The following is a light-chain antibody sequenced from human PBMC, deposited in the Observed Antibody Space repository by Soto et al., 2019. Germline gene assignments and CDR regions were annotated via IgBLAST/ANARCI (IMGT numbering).Light chain of an antibody. V-gene: IGLV9-49*01. Sequence: QSVLTQPPSASASLGASVTLTCTLSSVYSNYNVDWYQQRPGKGPRFVMRVGTGGIVGAKGEGIPDRFSVLGSGLNRFLTIKNIQEEDEADYHCGADHNSGKNFVYVFGPGTKVTVL. CDR1: SVYSNYN. CDR2: VGTGGIVG. J-gene: IGLJ1*01. CDR3: GADHNSGKNFVYV.